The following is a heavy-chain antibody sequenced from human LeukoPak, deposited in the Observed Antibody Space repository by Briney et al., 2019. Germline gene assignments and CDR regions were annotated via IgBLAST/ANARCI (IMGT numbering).Heavy chain of an antibody. Sequence: GGSLRLSCAASGFTFSSYAMSWVRQAPGKGLEWVSAISGSGGSTYYADSVKGRFTISRDNSKNTLYLQLNSLRDEDTAVYYCANSITIFGVVIPYSFDYWGQGTLVTVSS. CDR1: GFTFSSYA. V-gene: IGHV3-23*01. CDR3: ANSITIFGVVIPYSFDY. J-gene: IGHJ4*02. D-gene: IGHD3-3*01. CDR2: ISGSGGST.